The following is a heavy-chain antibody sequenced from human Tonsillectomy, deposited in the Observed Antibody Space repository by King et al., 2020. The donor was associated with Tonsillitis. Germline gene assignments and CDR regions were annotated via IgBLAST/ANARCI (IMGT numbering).Heavy chain of an antibody. Sequence: VQLVESGGGLVQPGGSLRLSCAASGFTFSSYAMHWVRQAPGKGLEYVSAISNNGGSTYYANSVKGRFTISRDNSKNTLYLQMGSLRAEDMAVYYCARKGYSGSYYFDYWGQGTLVTVSS. V-gene: IGHV3-64*01. CDR1: GFTFSSYA. CDR2: ISNNGGST. CDR3: ARKGYSGSYYFDY. J-gene: IGHJ4*02. D-gene: IGHD1-26*01.